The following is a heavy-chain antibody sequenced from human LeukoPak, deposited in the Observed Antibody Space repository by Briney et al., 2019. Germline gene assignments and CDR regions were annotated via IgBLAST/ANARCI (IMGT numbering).Heavy chain of an antibody. CDR2: MNPNSGNT. J-gene: IGHJ4*02. CDR1: GYTFTSYD. CDR3: ARGSGSSSWYNY. D-gene: IGHD6-13*01. Sequence: ASVKVSCKASGYTFTSYDINWVRQATGQGLEWMGWMNPNSGNTGYAQKFQGRVTMTRDTSTSTVYMELSSLRSEDTAVYYCARGSGSSSWYNYWGQGTLVTVSS. V-gene: IGHV1-8*01.